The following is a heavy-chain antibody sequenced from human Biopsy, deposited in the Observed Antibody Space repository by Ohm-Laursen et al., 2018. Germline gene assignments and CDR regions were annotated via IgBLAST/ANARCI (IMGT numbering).Heavy chain of an antibody. CDR3: AWVVGAATGFDQ. Sequence: TLSLTCGISGGSISGYYWNWIRQSPGKGLEWIGYIWSSGTTDYNPSLQSRVSMSLELSTDQFSLKVDSVTAADTAVYYCAWVVGAATGFDQWGQGIPVTVSS. V-gene: IGHV4-59*01. J-gene: IGHJ4*02. D-gene: IGHD1-26*01. CDR2: IWSSGTT. CDR1: GGSISGYY.